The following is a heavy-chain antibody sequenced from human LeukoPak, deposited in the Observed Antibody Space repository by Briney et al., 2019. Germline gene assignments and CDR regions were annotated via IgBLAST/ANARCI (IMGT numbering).Heavy chain of an antibody. J-gene: IGHJ4*02. CDR3: AKDRRQQWLVAFDY. Sequence: PGGSLRLSCAASGFIFTDYAMSWVRQAPGKGLEWVSTISSDTKNTHYADSVKGRFTISRDNSKNTLYLQMNSLRAEDTAVYYCAKDRRQQWLVAFDYWGQGTLVTVSS. CDR1: GFIFTDYA. CDR2: ISSDTKNT. V-gene: IGHV3-23*01. D-gene: IGHD6-19*01.